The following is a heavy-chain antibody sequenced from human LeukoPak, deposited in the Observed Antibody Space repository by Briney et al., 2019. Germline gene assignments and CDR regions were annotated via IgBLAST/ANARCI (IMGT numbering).Heavy chain of an antibody. Sequence: GGSLRLSCAASGFIFDDYGMSWVRQVPGKGLEWVSGINWNGGRTGYADSVKGRFTISRDNAKNSLYLQMNSLRAEDTAVYYCVVTITAAGTGYWGQGTLVTVSS. J-gene: IGHJ4*02. CDR3: VVTITAAGTGY. D-gene: IGHD6-13*01. V-gene: IGHV3-20*04. CDR1: GFIFDDYG. CDR2: INWNGGRT.